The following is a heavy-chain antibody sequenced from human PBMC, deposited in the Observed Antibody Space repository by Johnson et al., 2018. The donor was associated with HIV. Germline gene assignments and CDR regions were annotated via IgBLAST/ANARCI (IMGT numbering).Heavy chain of an antibody. V-gene: IGHV3-30*19. CDR3: ASPHLLGAADGNDAFDI. D-gene: IGHD6-13*01. J-gene: IGHJ3*02. CDR2: IWYDGSNK. CDR1: GFTFSSYG. Sequence: QVQLVASGGGVVQPGRSLRLSCAASGFTFSSYGMHWVRQAPGKGLEWVAVIWYDGSNKYYADPVRGRFTISRDNSKNTLYLPINRLGADETAVYYCASPHLLGAADGNDAFDIWGQGTMVTVSS.